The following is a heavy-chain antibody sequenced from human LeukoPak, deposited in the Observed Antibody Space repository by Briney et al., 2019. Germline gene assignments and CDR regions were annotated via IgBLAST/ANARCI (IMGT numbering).Heavy chain of an antibody. CDR1: GFSLRTSGVG. D-gene: IGHD6-19*01. Sequence: ASGPTLVKPPQTLTLTCTFPGFSLRTSGVGVGWIRQPPGKALEWLPLIYWNDDKRYSPSLKSRLTITKDTSKNQVVLTMTNMDPVDTATYYCAHSKRWLGRGGFDPWGQGTLVTVSS. J-gene: IGHJ5*02. V-gene: IGHV2-5*01. CDR2: IYWNDDK. CDR3: AHSKRWLGRGGFDP.